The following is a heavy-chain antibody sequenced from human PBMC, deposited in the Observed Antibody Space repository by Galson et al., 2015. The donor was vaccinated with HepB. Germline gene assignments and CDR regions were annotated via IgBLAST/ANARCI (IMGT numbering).Heavy chain of an antibody. CDR3: AREALVTVPAFDL. CDR1: GFTFNRHG. CDR2: IWHDGSNQ. D-gene: IGHD2-21*02. J-gene: IGHJ4*02. V-gene: IGHV3-33*01. Sequence: SLRLSCAASGFTFNRHGMHWARQTPGKGLEWVAAIWHDGSNQLYADSMKGRFTISRDNAKNTVYLLMNNLTPEDTAVYFCAREALVTVPAFDLWGQGTLVTVSS.